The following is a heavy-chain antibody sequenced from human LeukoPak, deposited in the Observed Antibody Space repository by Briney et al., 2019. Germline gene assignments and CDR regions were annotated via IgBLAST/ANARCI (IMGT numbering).Heavy chain of an antibody. J-gene: IGHJ4*02. CDR3: TRGSSWYDY. CDR2: IYDSGST. D-gene: IGHD6-13*01. Sequence: SETLPLTCTVSGGSISSYYWSWIRQPPGKGLEWIGNIYDSGSTNYNPPLKSRLTISVDTSKNQCSLKLSSVTAADTAVYYCTRGSSWYDYWGQGTLVSVSS. V-gene: IGHV4-59*01. CDR1: GGSISSYY.